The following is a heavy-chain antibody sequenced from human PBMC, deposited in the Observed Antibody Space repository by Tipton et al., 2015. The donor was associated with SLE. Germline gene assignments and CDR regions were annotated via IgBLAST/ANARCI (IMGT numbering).Heavy chain of an antibody. CDR1: GGTFSSYA. D-gene: IGHD6-6*01. J-gene: IGHJ3*02. Sequence: QVQLVQSGAEVKKPGSSVKVSCKASGGTFSSYAISWVRQAPGQGLEWMGGIIPIFGTANYAQKFQGRVTITADKSMSTAYMELSSLRSEDTALYYCAGDRGVTSYSSSAGDAVAIWGVGTMVIVAS. CDR3: AGDRGVTSYSSSAGDAVAI. CDR2: IIPIFGTA. V-gene: IGHV1-69*06.